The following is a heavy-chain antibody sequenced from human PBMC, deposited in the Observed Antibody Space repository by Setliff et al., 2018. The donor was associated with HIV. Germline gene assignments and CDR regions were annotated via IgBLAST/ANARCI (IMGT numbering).Heavy chain of an antibody. CDR2: ISSGSNTV. D-gene: IGHD3-3*02. J-gene: IGHJ6*03. CDR3: ARDGTTFLAAMDV. Sequence: PGESLKISCAASGFTFSSYAMTWVRQAPGKGLEWVSYISSGSNTVHYADSVLGRFTVSRDNAKNSLYLQMNSLRAEDTAVYYCARDGTTFLAAMDVWGKGTTVTVSS. V-gene: IGHV3-48*01. CDR1: GFTFSSYA.